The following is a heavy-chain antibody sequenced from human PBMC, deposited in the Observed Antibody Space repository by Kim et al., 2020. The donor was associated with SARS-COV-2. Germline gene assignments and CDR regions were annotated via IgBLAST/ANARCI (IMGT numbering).Heavy chain of an antibody. D-gene: IGHD1-26*01. J-gene: IGHJ6*02. CDR1: GASMSSYY. CDR2: LYYSVST. CDR3: ARDLYSSGRIMDV. Sequence: SETLSLTCTVSGASMSSYYWSWIRQPPGKGLEWIGCLYYSVSTYYNPSLKSRGTISVDTSKNQVSLKLSSVTAADTAVYFCARDLYSSGRIMDVWGQGTTVTVSS. V-gene: IGHV4-59*13.